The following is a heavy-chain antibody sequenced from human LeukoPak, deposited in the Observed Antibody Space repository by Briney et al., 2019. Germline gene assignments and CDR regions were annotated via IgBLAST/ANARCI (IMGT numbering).Heavy chain of an antibody. CDR1: GGTFSSYA. D-gene: IGHD5-12*01. CDR3: ASWGYDVYYYYGMDV. V-gene: IGHV1-69*04. CDR2: IIPILGIA. J-gene: IGHJ6*04. Sequence: GASVKVSCKASGGTFSSYAISWVRQAPGQGLEWMGRIIPILGIANYAQKFQGRVTITADKSTSTAYMELSSLRSEDTAVYYCASWGYDVYYYYGMDVWGKGTTVTVSS.